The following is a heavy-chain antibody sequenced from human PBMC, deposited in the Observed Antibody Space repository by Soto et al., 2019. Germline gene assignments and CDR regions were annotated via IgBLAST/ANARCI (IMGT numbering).Heavy chain of an antibody. V-gene: IGHV1-46*01. D-gene: IGHD6-13*01. Sequence: GASVKVSCKASGYTFTSYYMHWVRQAPGQGLEWMGIINPSGGSTSYAQKFQGRVTMTRDTSTSTVYMELSSLRSEDTAVYYCAKEQEWQQMAPSFDYWGQGTLVTVSS. CDR2: INPSGGST. J-gene: IGHJ4*02. CDR3: AKEQEWQQMAPSFDY. CDR1: GYTFTSYY.